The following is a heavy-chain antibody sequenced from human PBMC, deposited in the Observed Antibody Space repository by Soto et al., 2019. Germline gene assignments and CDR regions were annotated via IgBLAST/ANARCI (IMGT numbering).Heavy chain of an antibody. CDR1: GFTVSSNY. CDR2: IYSGGNT. J-gene: IGHJ6*02. V-gene: IGHV3-53*01. Sequence: PGGSLRLSCAASGFTVSSNYMSWVRQAPGKGLEWVSVIYSGGNTYYADSVKGRFTISRDNSKNTLYLQMNSLRAEDTAVYYCARDSHYGGNSNYYYYGMDVWGQGTTVTVSS. CDR3: ARDSHYGGNSNYYYYGMDV. D-gene: IGHD4-17*01.